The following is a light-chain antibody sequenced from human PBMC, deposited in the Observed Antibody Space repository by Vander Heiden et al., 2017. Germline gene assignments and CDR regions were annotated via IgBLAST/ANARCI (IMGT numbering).Light chain of an antibody. J-gene: IGLJ2*01. CDR2: KVS. Sequence: QSALPQPPSASGSPGQSVTLSCTGTSSDVGAYNYVSWYQQHPGKAPKVMSYKVSKRPSGVADRVSGSKSGNTASLTVSGLRADDEADYYCSSYAGRSNYVVFGGGTKLTVL. CDR1: SSDVGAYNY. CDR3: SSYAGRSNYVV. V-gene: IGLV2-8*01.